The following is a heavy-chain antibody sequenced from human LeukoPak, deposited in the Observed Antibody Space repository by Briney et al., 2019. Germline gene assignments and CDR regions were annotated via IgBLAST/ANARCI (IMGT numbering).Heavy chain of an antibody. CDR1: GGTFSSYA. D-gene: IGHD2-8*01. CDR3: ARVAVGIMVYAXAPL. V-gene: IGHV1-69*05. J-gene: IGHJ4*02. Sequence: ASVKVSCKASGGTFSSYAISWVRQAPGQGLEWMGGIIPIFGTANYAQKFQGRVTITTDESTSTAYMELSRLRSEDTAVYYCARVAVGIMVYAXAPLWGQGTLVTVSS. CDR2: IIPIFGTA.